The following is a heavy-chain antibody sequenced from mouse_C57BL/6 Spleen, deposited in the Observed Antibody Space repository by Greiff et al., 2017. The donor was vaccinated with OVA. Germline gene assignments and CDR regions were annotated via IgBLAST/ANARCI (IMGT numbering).Heavy chain of an antibody. J-gene: IGHJ1*03. CDR2: IRSKSNNYAT. V-gene: IGHV10-1*01. D-gene: IGHD2-2*01. CDR1: GFSFNTYA. CDR3: VREGYYGYFDV. Sequence: EVKLMESGGGLVQPKGSLKLSCAASGFSFNTYAMNWVRQAPGKGLEWVARIRSKSNNYATYYADSVKDRFTISRDDSESMLYLQMNNLKTEDTAMYYCVREGYYGYFDVWGTGTTVTVSS.